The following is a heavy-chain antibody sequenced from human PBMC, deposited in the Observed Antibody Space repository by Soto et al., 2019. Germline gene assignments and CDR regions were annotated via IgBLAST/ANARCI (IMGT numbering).Heavy chain of an antibody. CDR3: ARDTYYYDSSDHFSADAFDI. CDR2: ISNDGSST. Sequence: EVQLVESVGGLVQPGGSLRLSCAASGFTSSSYWIHWVRQAPGKGLVWVSRISNDGSSTNYADSVKGRFTISRDNAKNTVYLQMNSLRAEDTAVYYCARDTYYYDSSDHFSADAFDIWGQGTMVTVSS. CDR1: GFTSSSYW. V-gene: IGHV3-74*01. J-gene: IGHJ3*02. D-gene: IGHD3-22*01.